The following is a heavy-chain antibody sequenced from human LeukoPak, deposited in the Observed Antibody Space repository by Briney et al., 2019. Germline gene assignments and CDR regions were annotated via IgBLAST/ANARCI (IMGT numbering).Heavy chain of an antibody. Sequence: GGSLRLYCAASGFTFSSYAMHWVRQAPGKGLEWVAVISYDGSNKYYADSVKGRFTISRDNSKNTLYLQMNSLRAEDTAVYYCARAPYYYDSSGCFDYWGQGTLVTVSS. V-gene: IGHV3-30-3*01. D-gene: IGHD3-22*01. J-gene: IGHJ4*02. CDR2: ISYDGSNK. CDR1: GFTFSSYA. CDR3: ARAPYYYDSSGCFDY.